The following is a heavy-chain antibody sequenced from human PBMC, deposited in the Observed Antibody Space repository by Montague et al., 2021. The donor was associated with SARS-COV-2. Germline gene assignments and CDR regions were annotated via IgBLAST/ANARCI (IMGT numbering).Heavy chain of an antibody. CDR1: GFIFKDYW. Sequence: SLRLSCAASGFIFKDYWMHWVRQVPGKGLVWVSRINGVGSATTYADFVKGRFTISRDNAENTLYLQMDSLRAEDTAVNYCARDFAHRGDWGQGTLVTVSS. V-gene: IGHV3-74*01. J-gene: IGHJ4*02. CDR3: ARDFAHRGD. D-gene: IGHD3-10*01. CDR2: INGVGSAT.